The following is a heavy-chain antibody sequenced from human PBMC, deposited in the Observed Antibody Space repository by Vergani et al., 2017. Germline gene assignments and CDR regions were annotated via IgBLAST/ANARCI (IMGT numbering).Heavy chain of an antibody. CDR2: IIPIFGTA. V-gene: IGHV1-69*01. CDR3: ARDFGYCSGGSCFVFDY. Sequence: QVQLVQSGAEVKKPGSSVKVSCKASGGTYSSYAISWVRQAPGQGLEWMGGIIPIFGTANYAQKFQGRVTITADESTSTAYMELSSLRSEDTAVYYCARDFGYCSGGSCFVFDYWGQGTLVTVSS. CDR1: GGTYSSYA. J-gene: IGHJ4*02. D-gene: IGHD2-15*01.